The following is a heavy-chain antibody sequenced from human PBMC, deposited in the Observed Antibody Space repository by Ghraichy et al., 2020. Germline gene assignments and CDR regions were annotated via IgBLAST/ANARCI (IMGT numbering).Heavy chain of an antibody. CDR2: IKSDGNTI. D-gene: IGHD2-15*01. Sequence: GGSLRLSCAASGFTFSTYWMHWVRQAPGKGLVWVSRIKSDGNTITYADSVKGRFTISRDNAKNTLYLQMNSLRAEDTAVYYCTRGYCSGGNCNRPFDYWGQGTLVTVSS. CDR3: TRGYCSGGNCNRPFDY. V-gene: IGHV3-74*01. CDR1: GFTFSTYW. J-gene: IGHJ4*02.